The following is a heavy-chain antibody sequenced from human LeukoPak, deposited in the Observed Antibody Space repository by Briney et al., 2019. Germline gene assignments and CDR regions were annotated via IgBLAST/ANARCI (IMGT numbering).Heavy chain of an antibody. J-gene: IGHJ4*02. CDR2: ISSSGSTI. Sequence: GRSLRLSCAASGFTFSSYGMHWVRQAPGKGLEWVSYISSSGSTIYYADSVKGRFTISRDNAKNSLYLQMNSLRAEDTAVYYCARDEQLAPFDYWGQGTLVTVSS. CDR1: GFTFSSYG. CDR3: ARDEQLAPFDY. V-gene: IGHV3-48*04. D-gene: IGHD6-6*01.